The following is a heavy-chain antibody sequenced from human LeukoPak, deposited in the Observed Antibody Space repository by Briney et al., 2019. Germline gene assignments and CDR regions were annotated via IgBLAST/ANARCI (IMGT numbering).Heavy chain of an antibody. D-gene: IGHD3-10*01. Sequence: GGSLRLSCAASGFTVSSNYMSWVRQAPGKGLEWVSVIYSGGSTYYADSVKGRFTISRDNSKNTLYLQMNSLRVEDTAVYYCARSQFGELLNGFDSWGQGTLATASS. J-gene: IGHJ4*02. CDR3: ARSQFGELLNGFDS. CDR2: IYSGGST. CDR1: GFTVSSNY. V-gene: IGHV3-53*01.